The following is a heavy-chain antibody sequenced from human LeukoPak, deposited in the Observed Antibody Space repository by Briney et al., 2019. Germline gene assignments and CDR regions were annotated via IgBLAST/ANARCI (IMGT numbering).Heavy chain of an antibody. V-gene: IGHV3-7*01. J-gene: IGHJ4*02. CDR1: GFTFSTYW. Sequence: GGSLRLSCATSGFTFSTYWMSWVRQAPGKGLEWVANIRQDGGETYYADSVKGRFTIFRDNAKNSLYLQMDSLRVEDTAVYYCANGDGFDYWGQGTLVIVSS. D-gene: IGHD5-24*01. CDR3: ANGDGFDY. CDR2: IRQDGGET.